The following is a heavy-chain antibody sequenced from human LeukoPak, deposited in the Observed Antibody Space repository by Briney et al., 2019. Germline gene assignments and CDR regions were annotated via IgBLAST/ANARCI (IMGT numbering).Heavy chain of an antibody. D-gene: IGHD4-17*01. J-gene: IGHJ3*02. CDR3: ARGRGAQLAAAFDI. Sequence: SETLTLTCTVSGGSISSYYWSWIRQPPGKGLEWIGEINHSGSTNYNPSLKSRVTISVDTSKNQFSLKLSSVTAADTAVYYCARGRGAQLAAAFDIWGQGTMV. CDR2: INHSGST. CDR1: GGSISSYY. V-gene: IGHV4-34*01.